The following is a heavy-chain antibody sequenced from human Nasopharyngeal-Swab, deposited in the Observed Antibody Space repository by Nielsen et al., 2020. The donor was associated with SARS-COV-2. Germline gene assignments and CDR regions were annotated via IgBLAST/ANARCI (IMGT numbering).Heavy chain of an antibody. D-gene: IGHD6-19*01. CDR2: IYYSGNT. CDR3: AKGYSSGWWGGATADWFDP. V-gene: IGHV4-61*06. Sequence: WIRQPPGKGLEWIGYIYYSGNTNYNPSLKSRVTISVDTSKNQFSLKLSSVTAADTAVYYCAKGYSSGWWGGATADWFDPWGQGTLVTVSS. J-gene: IGHJ5*02.